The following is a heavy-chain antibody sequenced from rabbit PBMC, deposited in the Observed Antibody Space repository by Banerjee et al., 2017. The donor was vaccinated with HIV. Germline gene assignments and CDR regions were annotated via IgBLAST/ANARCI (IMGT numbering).Heavy chain of an antibody. CDR2: IGAGSSGII. V-gene: IGHV1S40*01. CDR3: ARWTNGYAYYGYTLNL. CDR1: GFDFSSTYY. Sequence: QSLEESGGGLVQPEGSLTLTCKASGFDFSSTYYMCWVRQAPGKGLEWIGCIGAGSSGIIYYVNWAKGRFTISKTSSTTVTLQMTSLTAADTATYFCARWTNGYAYYGYTLNLWGPGTLVTVS. J-gene: IGHJ4*01. D-gene: IGHD6-1*01.